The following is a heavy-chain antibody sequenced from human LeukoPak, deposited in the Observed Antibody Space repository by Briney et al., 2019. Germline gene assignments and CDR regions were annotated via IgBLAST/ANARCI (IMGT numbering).Heavy chain of an antibody. CDR1: GGSISSYY. CDR3: ARDYYDSRDNWFDP. Sequence: SGTLSLTCTVSGGSISSYYWSWIRQPPGKGLEWIGYIYYSGSTNYNPSLKSRVTISVDTSKNQFSLKLSSVTAADTAVYYCARDYYDSRDNWFDPWGQGTLVTVSS. D-gene: IGHD3-22*01. V-gene: IGHV4-59*12. CDR2: IYYSGST. J-gene: IGHJ5*02.